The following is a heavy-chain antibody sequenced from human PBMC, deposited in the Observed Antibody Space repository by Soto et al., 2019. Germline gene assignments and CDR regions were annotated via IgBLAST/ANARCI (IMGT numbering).Heavy chain of an antibody. CDR1: GFTFSSYA. CDR3: AKRAYYDSSAYYDY. V-gene: IGHV3-23*01. CDR2: ISGSGSST. J-gene: IGHJ4*02. Sequence: LRLSCAASGFTFSSYAKSWVRQAPGKGLEWVSAISGSGSSTYYADSVKGRFTISRDNSKNTLYLQMNSLRAEDTAVYYCAKRAYYDSSAYYDYWGQGTLVTVSS. D-gene: IGHD3-22*01.